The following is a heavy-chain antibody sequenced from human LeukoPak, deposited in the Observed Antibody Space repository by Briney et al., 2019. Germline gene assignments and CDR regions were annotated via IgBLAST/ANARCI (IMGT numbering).Heavy chain of an antibody. CDR1: GFTFSSYA. D-gene: IGHD2-2*01. Sequence: PGRSLRLSCAASGFTFSSYAMHWVRQAPGKGLEWVAVISYDGSNKYYADSVKGRFTISRDNPKNTLYLQMNSLRAEDTAVYYCARNLPAADYWGQGTLVTVSS. V-gene: IGHV3-30-3*01. J-gene: IGHJ4*02. CDR2: ISYDGSNK. CDR3: ARNLPAADY.